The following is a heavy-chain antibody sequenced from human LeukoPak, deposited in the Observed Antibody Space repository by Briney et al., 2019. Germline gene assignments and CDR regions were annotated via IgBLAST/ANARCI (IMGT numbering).Heavy chain of an antibody. CDR1: GGSISSSSYY. CDR2: IYYSGST. D-gene: IGHD5-18*01. Sequence: SETLSLTCTVSGGSISSSSYYWGWIRQPPGKGLEWIGSIYYSGSTYYNPSLKSRVTISVDTSKNQFSLKLSSVTAADTAVYYCARFNGYSYGNFDYWGQGTLVTVSS. CDR3: ARFNGYSYGNFDY. V-gene: IGHV4-39*07. J-gene: IGHJ4*02.